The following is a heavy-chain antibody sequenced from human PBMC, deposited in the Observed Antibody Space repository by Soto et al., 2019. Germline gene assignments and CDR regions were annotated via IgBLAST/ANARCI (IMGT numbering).Heavy chain of an antibody. CDR3: ARAGGDGYINFGHAFTI. Sequence: QVQLVQSGAEVKKPGSSVKVSCKASGGTFSSFPISWVRQAPGQGLEWMGGIIPMFGTANYAQTFQGRVTFTADDSMSTAYMEMSSLRSEDTAVDYYARAGGDGYINFGHAFTIWGQGTMVTVSS. D-gene: IGHD4-4*01. V-gene: IGHV1-69*01. CDR2: IIPMFGTA. J-gene: IGHJ3*02. CDR1: GGTFSSFP.